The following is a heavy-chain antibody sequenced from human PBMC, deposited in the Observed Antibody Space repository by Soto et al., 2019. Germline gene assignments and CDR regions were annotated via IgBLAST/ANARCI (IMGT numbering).Heavy chain of an antibody. CDR2: INHSGGT. V-gene: IGHV4-34*01. Sequence: SETLSLTCAVYGGSFSAYYWSWIRQPPGKGLEWIGEINHSGGTSYNPSLKSRVTISVDTSKKQFSLKLRSVTAADTAVYYCVRDGTKTLRDWFDPWGQGISVTVSS. CDR3: VRDGTKTLRDWFDP. D-gene: IGHD1-1*01. J-gene: IGHJ5*02. CDR1: GGSFSAYY.